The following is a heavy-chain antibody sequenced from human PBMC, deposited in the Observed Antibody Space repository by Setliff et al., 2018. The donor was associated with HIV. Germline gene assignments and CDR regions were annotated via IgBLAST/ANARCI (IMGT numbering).Heavy chain of an antibody. Sequence: SETLSLTCTVSGGSISGHYWSWIRQPPGKGLEWIGEVNHSGSTKYNPSLKSRVTISVDTSKNQFSLKLSSVTAADTAVYYCARGTAYYNFWSGYSQDYYYYMDVWGKGTTVTVSS. D-gene: IGHD3-3*01. CDR3: ARGTAYYNFWSGYSQDYYYYMDV. J-gene: IGHJ6*03. CDR1: GGSISGHY. CDR2: VNHSGST. V-gene: IGHV4-34*01.